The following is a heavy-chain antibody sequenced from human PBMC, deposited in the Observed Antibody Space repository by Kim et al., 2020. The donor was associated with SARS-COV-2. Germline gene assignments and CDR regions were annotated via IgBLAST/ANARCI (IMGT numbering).Heavy chain of an antibody. CDR3: AKGGRYSYGSGSYYSSRIGY. V-gene: IGHV3-9*01. J-gene: IGHJ4*02. Sequence: GGSLRLSCAASGFTFDDYVMHWVRQAPGKGLEWVSGISWNSGSIGYADSVKGRFTISRDNAKNSLYLQMNSLRAEDTALYYCAKGGRYSYGSGSYYSSRIGYWGAGTLVTLS. CDR2: ISWNSGSI. CDR1: GFTFDDYV. D-gene: IGHD3-10*01.